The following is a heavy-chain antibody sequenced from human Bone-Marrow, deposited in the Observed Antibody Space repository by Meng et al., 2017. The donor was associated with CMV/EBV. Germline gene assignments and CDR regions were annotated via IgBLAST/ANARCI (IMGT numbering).Heavy chain of an antibody. J-gene: IGHJ2*01. CDR1: GGSFSGYY. V-gene: IGHV4-34*01. CDR2: IYYSGST. CDR3: ARKPNHVGGYYYFDL. Sequence: GSLRLSCAVYGGSFSGYYWSWIRQPPGKGLEWIGSIYYSGSTYYNPSLKSRVTISVDTSKNQFSLKLSPVIAADTAVYYCARKPNHVGGYYYFDLWGRGTLVTVSS. D-gene: IGHD2/OR15-2a*01.